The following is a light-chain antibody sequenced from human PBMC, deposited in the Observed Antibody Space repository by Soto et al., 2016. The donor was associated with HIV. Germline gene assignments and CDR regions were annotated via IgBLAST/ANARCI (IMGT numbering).Light chain of an antibody. Sequence: AIRMTQSPSSLSASTGDRVTITCRASQGISSYLAWYQQKPGKAPKLLIYAASTLQSGVPSRFSGTGSGTDFTLTISSLPSEDFATYYCQQYYSYPWTFGRGTKVEIK. CDR2: AAS. CDR1: QGISSY. V-gene: IGKV1-8*01. CDR3: QQYYSYPWT. J-gene: IGKJ1*01.